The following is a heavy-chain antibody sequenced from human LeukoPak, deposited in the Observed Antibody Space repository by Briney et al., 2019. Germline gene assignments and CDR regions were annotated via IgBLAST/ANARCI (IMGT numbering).Heavy chain of an antibody. CDR3: ARLNRNTMVRGVMPDY. D-gene: IGHD3-10*01. Sequence: PSQTLSLTCTVSGASFSSGDQYWNWIRQSPGKGLEWIGSIHPSGRLYNNPSLKSRVTISVDTSKNQFSLKLSSVTAADTAVYYCARLNRNTMVRGVMPDYWGQGTLVTVSS. CDR2: IHPSGRL. V-gene: IGHV4-30-4*08. CDR1: GASFSSGDQY. J-gene: IGHJ4*02.